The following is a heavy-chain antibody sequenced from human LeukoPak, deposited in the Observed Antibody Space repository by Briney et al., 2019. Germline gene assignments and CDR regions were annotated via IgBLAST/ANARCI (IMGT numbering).Heavy chain of an antibody. Sequence: SGPTLVKPTQTLTLTCTFSGFSLSTSGVGVGWIRQPPGKALEWLALIYWNDDKRYCPSLKSRLTITKDTSKNQVVLTMTNMDPVDTGTYYCAHTSREYYDSSGHFDYWGQGTLVTVSS. D-gene: IGHD3-22*01. CDR1: GFSLSTSGVG. CDR3: AHTSREYYDSSGHFDY. J-gene: IGHJ4*02. V-gene: IGHV2-5*01. CDR2: IYWNDDK.